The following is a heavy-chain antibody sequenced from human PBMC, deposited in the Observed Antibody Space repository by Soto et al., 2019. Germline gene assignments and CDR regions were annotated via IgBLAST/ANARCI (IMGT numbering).Heavy chain of an antibody. CDR3: TRSDSSSWRALDY. D-gene: IGHD6-13*01. CDR1: GFTFGDYA. J-gene: IGHJ4*02. Sequence: GGSLRLSCTASGFTFGDYAMSWFRQAPGKGLEWVGFIRSKAYGGTTEYAASVKGRFTISRDDSKSIAYLQMNSLKTEDTAVYYCTRSDSSSWRALDYWGQGTLVTVSS. V-gene: IGHV3-49*03. CDR2: IRSKAYGGTT.